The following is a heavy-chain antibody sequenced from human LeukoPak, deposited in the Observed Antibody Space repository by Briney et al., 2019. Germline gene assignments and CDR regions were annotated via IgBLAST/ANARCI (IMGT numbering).Heavy chain of an antibody. J-gene: IGHJ4*02. CDR1: GFTFSSYE. V-gene: IGHV3-48*03. CDR2: ISSSGTTI. Sequence: PGGSLRLSCAASGFTFSSYELNWVRLAPGKGLEWVSYISSSGTTIYYADSVKGRFTVSRDNARRSLYLQMNSLRAEDTAVYYCARKISGGYYEYVDYWGQGTLVTVSS. D-gene: IGHD1-26*01. CDR3: ARKISGGYYEYVDY.